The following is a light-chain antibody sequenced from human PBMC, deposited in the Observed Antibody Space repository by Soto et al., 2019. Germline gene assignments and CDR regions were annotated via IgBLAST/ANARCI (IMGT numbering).Light chain of an antibody. CDR3: MQALQTPPA. V-gene: IGKV2-28*01. J-gene: IGKJ1*01. Sequence: DIVMTQSPLSLPVTPGEPASISCRSSQSLLHSNGYNYLDWYLQKPGQSPQLLIYLGSNRASGVPDRFSGSGSGTDVTLKISRVEAEDVGVYYCMQALQTPPACGQGTKVEIK. CDR1: QSLLHSNGYNY. CDR2: LGS.